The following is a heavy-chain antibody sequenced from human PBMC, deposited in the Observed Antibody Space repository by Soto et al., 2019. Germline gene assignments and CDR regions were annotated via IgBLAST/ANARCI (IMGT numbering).Heavy chain of an antibody. CDR3: ARDTIGGGFQQLVLGPSYFDY. Sequence: GVSLRLSWAASGFTFSSYAMNWVRQAPGKGLEWVSGISGSGRVTYYGDSVQGRFTISRDNSKNTLYLQMNSLRAEDTALYYCARDTIGGGFQQLVLGPSYFDYWGRGTLVTVSS. J-gene: IGHJ4*02. CDR1: GFTFSSYA. V-gene: IGHV3-23*01. D-gene: IGHD6-13*01. CDR2: ISGSGRVT.